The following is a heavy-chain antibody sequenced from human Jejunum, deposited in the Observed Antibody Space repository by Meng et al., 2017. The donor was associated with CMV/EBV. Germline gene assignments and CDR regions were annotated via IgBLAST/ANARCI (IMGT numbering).Heavy chain of an antibody. CDR1: GFSLSIYA. Sequence: GFSLSIYAKRWVRQAQGKGLEWVSVISGSGATTHYADSVKGRFTISRDNSKNTLYLQMNSLRPEDTAVYYCAKDASLPGAGAEFDFWGQGTLVTVSS. CDR3: AKDASLPGAGAEFDF. CDR2: ISGSGATT. J-gene: IGHJ4*02. D-gene: IGHD6-13*01. V-gene: IGHV3-23*01.